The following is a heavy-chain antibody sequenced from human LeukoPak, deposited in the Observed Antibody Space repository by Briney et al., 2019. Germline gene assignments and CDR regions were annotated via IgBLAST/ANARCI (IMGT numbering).Heavy chain of an antibody. D-gene: IGHD6-6*01. CDR3: AAQNSSSSYYYYGMDV. CDR2: IIPIFGIA. CDR1: GGTFSSYA. V-gene: IGHV1-69*04. J-gene: IGHJ6*02. Sequence: SVKVSCKPSGGTFSSYAISWVRQAPGQGLEWMGRIIPIFGIANYAQKFQGRVTITADKSTSTAYMELSSLRSEDTAVYYCAAQNSSSSYYYYGMDVWGQGTTVTVSS.